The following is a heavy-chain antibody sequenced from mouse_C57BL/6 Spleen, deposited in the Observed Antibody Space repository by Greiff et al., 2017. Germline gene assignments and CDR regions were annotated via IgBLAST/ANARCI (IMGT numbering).Heavy chain of an antibody. D-gene: IGHD2-3*01. Sequence: EVKLMESGGGLVQPGGSLSLSCAASGFTFTDYYMSWVRQPPGKALEWLGFIRNKANGYTTEYSASVKGRFTISRDNSQSILYLQMNALRAEDSATDYCARYLGWLLPFDYWGQGTTLTVSS. CDR3: ARYLGWLLPFDY. V-gene: IGHV7-3*01. CDR2: IRNKANGYTT. CDR1: GFTFTDYY. J-gene: IGHJ2*01.